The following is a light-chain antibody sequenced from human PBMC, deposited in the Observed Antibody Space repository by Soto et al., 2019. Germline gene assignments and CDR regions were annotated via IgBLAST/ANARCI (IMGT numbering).Light chain of an antibody. Sequence: DIQLTQSASFLSASFGDRVTITCRASQGISSSLAWYQQRAGKAPKFLIYAASSLQSGVPSRFSGSASGTDFTLTISSLKPEDFATYYCQQSYSTPTFGQGTRLEIK. V-gene: IGKV1-39*01. CDR1: QGISSS. CDR3: QQSYSTPT. CDR2: AAS. J-gene: IGKJ5*01.